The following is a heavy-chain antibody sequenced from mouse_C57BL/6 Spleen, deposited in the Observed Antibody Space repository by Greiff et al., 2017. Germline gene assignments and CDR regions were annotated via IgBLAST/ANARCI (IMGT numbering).Heavy chain of an antibody. Sequence: VQLQQSGAELARPGASVKLSCKASGYTFTSYGISWVKQRTGQGLEWIGEISPRSGNTYYNEKFKGKATLTEDKSSSTAYMELRSLRSEDAAVYVCTRVGTIYYVPYDFDYWGQGTTLTVSS. CDR2: ISPRSGNT. CDR1: GYTFTSYG. D-gene: IGHD2-1*01. CDR3: TRVGTIYYVPYDFDY. V-gene: IGHV1-81*01. J-gene: IGHJ2*01.